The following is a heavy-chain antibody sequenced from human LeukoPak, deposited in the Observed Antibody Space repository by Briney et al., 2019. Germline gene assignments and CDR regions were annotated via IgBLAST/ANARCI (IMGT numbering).Heavy chain of an antibody. D-gene: IGHD3-22*01. Sequence: GESLKISCKGSGYSFTSYWIGWVRQMPGKGLEWMGIIYPGDSDTRYSPSFLGQVTISADKSISTAYLQWSSLKASDTAMYYCATPSCYDSSGYYLDYWGQGTLVTVSS. CDR3: ATPSCYDSSGYYLDY. J-gene: IGHJ4*02. CDR2: IYPGDSDT. CDR1: GYSFTSYW. V-gene: IGHV5-51*06.